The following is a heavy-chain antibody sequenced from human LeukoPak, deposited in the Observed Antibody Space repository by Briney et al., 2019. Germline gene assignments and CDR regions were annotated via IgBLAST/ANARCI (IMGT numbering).Heavy chain of an antibody. CDR1: GGSISNRSYY. V-gene: IGHV4-61*02. CDR3: ARARIQLWSLFDY. CDR2: IYTSGNT. J-gene: IGHJ4*02. Sequence: SQTLSVTCTVSGGSISNRSYYWSWIRQPAGKGLEWIERIYTSGNTNYDPSLRTRVPLSVDTSKNQFSLKLSSVTAADPAVYYCARARIQLWSLFDYWGQGTLVTVSS. D-gene: IGHD5-18*01.